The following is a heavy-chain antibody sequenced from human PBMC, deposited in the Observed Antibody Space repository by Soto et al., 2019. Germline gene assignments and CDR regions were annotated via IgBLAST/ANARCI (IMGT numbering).Heavy chain of an antibody. CDR3: VRDGLVSSARYYFDY. CDR2: INPKSGGT. CDR1: GYTFTDCY. D-gene: IGHD6-13*01. J-gene: IGHJ4*02. V-gene: IGHV1-2*02. Sequence: ASVKVSCKASGYTFTDCYIHWVRQAPGQGLEWMGWINPKSGGTNIAQRFKGRVNMTRDMSISTVYMEMNRLKSDDTAVYYCVRDGLVSSARYYFDYWGRGTLVTVSS.